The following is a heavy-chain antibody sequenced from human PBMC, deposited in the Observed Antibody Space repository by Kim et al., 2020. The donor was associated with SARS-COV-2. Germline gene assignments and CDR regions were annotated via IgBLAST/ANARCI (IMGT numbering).Heavy chain of an antibody. CDR3: ARTRDGPGLDYFDY. J-gene: IGHJ4*02. V-gene: IGHV4-59*01. Sequence: NPSLKSRVTISVDTSKNQFSLKLSSVTAADTAVYYCARTRDGPGLDYFDYWGQGTLVTVSS.